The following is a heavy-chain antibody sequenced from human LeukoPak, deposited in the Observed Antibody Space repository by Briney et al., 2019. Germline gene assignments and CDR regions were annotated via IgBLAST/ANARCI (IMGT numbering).Heavy chain of an antibody. D-gene: IGHD4-17*01. CDR2: ISGDGGGT. CDR3: ATDRSTVTKSDY. V-gene: IGHV3-43*02. Sequence: GGSLRLSCAASGFTFDNYAMHWVRQAPGKGLEWVSLISGDGGGTYYADSVKGRFTISRDNSKNSLYLQMNSLSTEDTALYFCATDRSTVTKSDYWGQGTLVTVSS. CDR1: GFTFDNYA. J-gene: IGHJ4*02.